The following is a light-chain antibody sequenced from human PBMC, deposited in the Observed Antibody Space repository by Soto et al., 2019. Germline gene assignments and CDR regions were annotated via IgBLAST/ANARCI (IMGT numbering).Light chain of an antibody. CDR1: QSTSSY. Sequence: DIQMTQSPSSLSASVGDRVTITCRASQSTSSYLNWYQQNPGKAPKLMIDAESSLQSGAPSRFSGSGSGTDFTLTISSLQPEDFATYYCQQSYSTPYVTFGQGTKVEIK. J-gene: IGKJ1*01. CDR2: AES. V-gene: IGKV1-39*01. CDR3: QQSYSTPYVT.